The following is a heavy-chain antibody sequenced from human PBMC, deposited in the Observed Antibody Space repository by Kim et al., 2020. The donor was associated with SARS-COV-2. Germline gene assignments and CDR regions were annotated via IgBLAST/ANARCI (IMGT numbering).Heavy chain of an antibody. J-gene: IGHJ6*02. D-gene: IGHD2-2*01. CDR3: AREGYCSSTTCFDV. V-gene: IGHV7-4-1*02. Sequence: YAQGVTGRFVISLDTSVSTAYLESSSLKAEDTAVYYCAREGYCSSTTCFDVWGQGTTVTVSS.